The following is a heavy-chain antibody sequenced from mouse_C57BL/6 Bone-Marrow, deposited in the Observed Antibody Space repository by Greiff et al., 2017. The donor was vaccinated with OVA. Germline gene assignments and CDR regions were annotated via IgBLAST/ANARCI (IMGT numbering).Heavy chain of an antibody. D-gene: IGHD1-1*01. CDR1: GYTFTSYW. Sequence: QVQLQQPGAELVRPGTSVKLSCKASGYTFTSYWMHWVKPRPGQGLEWIGVIDPSDSYTNYNQKFKGKATLTVDTSSSTAYMQLSSLTSEDSAVYYCAGYYYGSSYVDYWGQGTTLTVSS. CDR2: IDPSDSYT. CDR3: AGYYYGSSYVDY. V-gene: IGHV1-59*01. J-gene: IGHJ2*01.